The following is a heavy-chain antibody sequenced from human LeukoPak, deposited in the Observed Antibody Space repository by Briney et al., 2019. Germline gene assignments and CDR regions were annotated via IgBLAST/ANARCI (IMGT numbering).Heavy chain of an antibody. Sequence: GGSLRLSCAASGFTFSSYGMHWVRQAPGKGLEGVAIIWYDGSNNYYVDYVKGRFTISRDNSKSTLFLQMNSLRSEDTAVYYCARDIANSGSPLDCWGQGTLVTVSS. J-gene: IGHJ4*02. D-gene: IGHD3-10*01. V-gene: IGHV3-33*01. CDR2: IWYDGSNN. CDR1: GFTFSSYG. CDR3: ARDIANSGSPLDC.